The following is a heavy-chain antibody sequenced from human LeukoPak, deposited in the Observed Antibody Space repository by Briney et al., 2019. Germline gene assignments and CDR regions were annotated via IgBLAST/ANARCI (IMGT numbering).Heavy chain of an antibody. J-gene: IGHJ3*02. Sequence: GASVKVSCKASGYTFTSYGISWVRQAPGQGLEWMGWISAYNGNTNYAQKLQGRVTMTTDTSTSTAYMELRSLRSDDTAVYYCARDENLEVVVVPAAHDDAFDIWGQGTMVTVSS. D-gene: IGHD2-2*01. CDR2: ISAYNGNT. CDR1: GYTFTSYG. CDR3: ARDENLEVVVVPAAHDDAFDI. V-gene: IGHV1-18*01.